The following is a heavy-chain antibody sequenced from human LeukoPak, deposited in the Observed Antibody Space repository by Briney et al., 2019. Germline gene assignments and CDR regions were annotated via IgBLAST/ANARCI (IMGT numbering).Heavy chain of an antibody. CDR1: GFTFDDYA. J-gene: IGHJ6*02. V-gene: IGHV3-9*01. CDR3: AKGRLMVYAISFYYYYGMDV. CDR2: ISWNSGSI. D-gene: IGHD2-8*01. Sequence: PGRSLRLSCAASGFTFDDYAMHWVRQAPGKGLEWVSGISWNSGSIGYADSVEGRFTISRDNAKNSLYLQMNSLRAEDTALYYCAKGRLMVYAISFYYYYGMDVWGQGTTVTVSS.